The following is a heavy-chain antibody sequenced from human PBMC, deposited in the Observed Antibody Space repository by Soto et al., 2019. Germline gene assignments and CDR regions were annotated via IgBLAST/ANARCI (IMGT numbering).Heavy chain of an antibody. D-gene: IGHD2-15*01. Sequence: SEPRSVTISVSGEAMSGGGFSGSCIRQSPENGLERIGYLGHLETTYYEPSFKSRLSLSIDRTRNQFSLSLSSMTAADKAVYYCARGGGYDSFGFWGQGIQLTVSS. CDR1: GEAMSGGGFS. CDR3: ARGGGYDSFGF. J-gene: IGHJ4*02. CDR2: LGHLETT. V-gene: IGHV4-30-2*06.